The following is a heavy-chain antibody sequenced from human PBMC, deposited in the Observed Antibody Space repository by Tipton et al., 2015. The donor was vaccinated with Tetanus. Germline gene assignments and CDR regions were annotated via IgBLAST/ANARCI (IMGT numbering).Heavy chain of an antibody. Sequence: TLSLTCTVSGGSISNDNYYWSWIRQPPGKGLEWIGYMFYSGSAYYNPSLKSRITISMDTSRNQFSLNLSSVTAADTAAYYCARGPTATSDYWGQGTLVTVSS. CDR3: ARGPTATSDY. CDR1: GGSISNDNYY. V-gene: IGHV4-30-4*01. J-gene: IGHJ4*02. D-gene: IGHD4-17*01. CDR2: MFYSGSA.